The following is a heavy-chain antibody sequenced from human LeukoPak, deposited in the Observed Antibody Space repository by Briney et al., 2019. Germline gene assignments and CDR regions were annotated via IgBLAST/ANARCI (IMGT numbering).Heavy chain of an antibody. Sequence: GGSLRLSCAASGFTFSNFWMTWVRQAPGKGLEWVANIKEDGSENYYVDSVKGRFTISRDNAKNSLYLEMNSLRADDTAVYYCAREVVGTTGIVNYWGQGTLVTVS. CDR3: AREVVGTTGIVNY. D-gene: IGHD1-26*01. V-gene: IGHV3-7*01. CDR1: GFTFSNFW. CDR2: IKEDGSEN. J-gene: IGHJ4*02.